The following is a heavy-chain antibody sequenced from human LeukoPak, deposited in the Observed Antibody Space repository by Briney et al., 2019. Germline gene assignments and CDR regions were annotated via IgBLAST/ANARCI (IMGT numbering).Heavy chain of an antibody. Sequence: GGSLRLSCAASGFTFSSHSLNWVRQAPGKGLEWVSAISGSGGSTYYADSVKGRFTISRDNSKNTLYLQMNSLRAEDTAVYYCAKGTCSGGSCYSAAGDYWGQGTLVTVSS. CDR2: ISGSGGST. CDR1: GFTFSSHS. V-gene: IGHV3-23*01. J-gene: IGHJ4*02. D-gene: IGHD2-15*01. CDR3: AKGTCSGGSCYSAAGDY.